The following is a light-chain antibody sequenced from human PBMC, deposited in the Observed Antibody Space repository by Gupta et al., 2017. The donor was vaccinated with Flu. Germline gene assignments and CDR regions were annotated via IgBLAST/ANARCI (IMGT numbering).Light chain of an antibody. Sequence: GTPSLSPVASATRAFRARKSIRSSSLAWYQQKPGQVPRLVIGGVMSSRTGLLDRFSGSGSGREFSLTISGRVPEDFVVYSCQLEDSSPLTFGDGTKVEIK. CDR1: KSIRSSS. CDR3: QLEDSSPLT. CDR2: GVM. V-gene: IGKV3-20*01. J-gene: IGKJ4*01.